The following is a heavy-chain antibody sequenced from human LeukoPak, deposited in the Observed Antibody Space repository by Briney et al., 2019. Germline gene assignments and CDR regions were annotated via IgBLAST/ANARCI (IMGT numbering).Heavy chain of an antibody. Sequence: GGSLRLSCAASGFTFSSYGMHWVRQAPGKGLEWVAVISYDGKNKYYADSVKGRFAISRDTSKNTLYLQMNSLRAEDTAVYYCARDLDDSSGYYYVGYYYYGMDVWGQGTTVTVSS. CDR3: ARDLDDSSGYYYVGYYYYGMDV. D-gene: IGHD3-22*01. CDR1: GFTFSSYG. CDR2: ISYDGKNK. J-gene: IGHJ6*02. V-gene: IGHV3-30*03.